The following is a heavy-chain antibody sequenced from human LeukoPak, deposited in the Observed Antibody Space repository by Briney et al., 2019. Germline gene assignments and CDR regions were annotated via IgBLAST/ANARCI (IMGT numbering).Heavy chain of an antibody. D-gene: IGHD1-26*01. V-gene: IGHV4-61*05. CDR1: GGSISSSSYY. Sequence: SETLSLTCTVSGGSISSSSYYWGWIRQPPGKGLEWIGRIYTSGSTNYNPSLKSRVTMSVDTSKNQFSLKLSSVTAADTAVYYCARVHYGSYLNDAFDIWGQGTMVTVSS. CDR2: IYTSGST. CDR3: ARVHYGSYLNDAFDI. J-gene: IGHJ3*02.